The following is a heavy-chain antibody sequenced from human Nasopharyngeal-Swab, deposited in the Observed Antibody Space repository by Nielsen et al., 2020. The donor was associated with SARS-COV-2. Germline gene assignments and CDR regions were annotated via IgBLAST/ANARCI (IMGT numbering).Heavy chain of an antibody. Sequence: GGSLRLSCAASGFTFSSYAMHWARQAPGKGLEWVAVISYDGSNKYYADSVKGRFTISRDNSKNTLYLQMNSLRAEDTAVYYCARGSSSYYFDYWGQGTLVTVSS. CDR1: GFTFSSYA. J-gene: IGHJ4*02. D-gene: IGHD6-6*01. CDR3: ARGSSSYYFDY. CDR2: ISYDGSNK. V-gene: IGHV3-30-3*01.